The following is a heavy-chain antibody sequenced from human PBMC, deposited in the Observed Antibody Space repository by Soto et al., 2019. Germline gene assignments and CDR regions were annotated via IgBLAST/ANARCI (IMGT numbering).Heavy chain of an antibody. D-gene: IGHD3-9*01. CDR2: VYPGDSDA. CDR1: GYSFTSYW. CDR3: ARGYYDILTDY. V-gene: IGHV5-51*01. Sequence: PGESLKISCKGSGYSFTSYWIVWVRQMPGKGLEWMGIVYPGDSDARYSPSFQGQVTFSADKSISTAYLQWNSLKASDTAMYYCARGYYDILTDYWGQGTLVTVSS. J-gene: IGHJ4*02.